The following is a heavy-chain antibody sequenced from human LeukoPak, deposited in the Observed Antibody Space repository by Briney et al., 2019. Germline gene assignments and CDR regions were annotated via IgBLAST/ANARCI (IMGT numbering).Heavy chain of an antibody. CDR3: ARAKRQRVVVPAASNWFDP. J-gene: IGHJ5*02. CDR2: IKQDGSEK. CDR1: GFTFSSYW. Sequence: GGSLRLSCAASGFTFSSYWMSWVRQAPGKGLEWVANIKQDGSEKYYVDSVKGRFTISRDNAKNSLYLQMNSLRAEDTAVYYCARAKRQRVVVPAASNWFDPWGQGTLVTVSS. V-gene: IGHV3-7*01. D-gene: IGHD2-2*01.